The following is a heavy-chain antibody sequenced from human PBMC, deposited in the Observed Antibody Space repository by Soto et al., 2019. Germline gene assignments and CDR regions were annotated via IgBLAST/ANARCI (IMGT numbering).Heavy chain of an antibody. D-gene: IGHD6-13*01. CDR3: AVLHSSSTSYFDS. CDR2: LWSDGSNE. V-gene: IGHV3-33*01. CDR1: GFTFSNYG. Sequence: QVQLVESGGGVVQPGRSLRLSCAASGFTFSNYGLHWVRQAPGKGLEWVALLWSDGSNEHYADSVTGRFTISRDNSKNTLYLQMNNLSVEDTAVYYCAVLHSSSTSYFDSWGQGTLVTVSS. J-gene: IGHJ4*02.